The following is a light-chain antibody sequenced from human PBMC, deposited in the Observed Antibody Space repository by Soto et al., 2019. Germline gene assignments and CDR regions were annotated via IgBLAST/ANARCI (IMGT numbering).Light chain of an antibody. Sequence: DIQMTQSPSSLSASVGDRVTLTCRATQSISKYLNWYQQKPGKAPNLLINAASTLRSGVPSRFSGSGSGTDFTLTIDSLQPEDFATYYCQQSYNSPFNFGPGTKVDIK. CDR1: QSISKY. CDR2: AAS. V-gene: IGKV1-39*01. J-gene: IGKJ3*01. CDR3: QQSYNSPFN.